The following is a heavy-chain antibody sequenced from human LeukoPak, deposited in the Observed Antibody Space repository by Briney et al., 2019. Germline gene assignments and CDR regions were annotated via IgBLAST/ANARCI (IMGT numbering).Heavy chain of an antibody. CDR1: GYTFTSYG. CDR2: ISAYNGNT. CDR3: ATVGANGSGSYTPYYYGMGV. J-gene: IGHJ6*02. D-gene: IGHD3-10*01. Sequence: ASVKVSCKASGYTFTSYGISWVRQAPGQGLEWMGWISAYNGNTNYAQKLQGRVTMTEDTSTDTAYMELSSLRSEDTAVYYCATVGANGSGSYTPYYYGMGVWGQGTTVTVSS. V-gene: IGHV1-18*01.